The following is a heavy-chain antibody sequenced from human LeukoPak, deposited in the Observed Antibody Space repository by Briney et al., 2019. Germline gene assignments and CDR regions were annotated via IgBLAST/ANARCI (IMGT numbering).Heavy chain of an antibody. CDR1: GYTFTSFD. Sequence: GASVKVSCKASGYTFTSFDINWRRQATGQGLEWMGWTNPNSGNTGYAQKFQGRVTITRNTSISTAYMELSSLRSEDTAVYYCARNGREARHFQHWGQGTVVTVSS. V-gene: IGHV1-8*03. CDR2: TNPNSGNT. J-gene: IGHJ1*01. CDR3: ARNGREARHFQH. D-gene: IGHD6-6*01.